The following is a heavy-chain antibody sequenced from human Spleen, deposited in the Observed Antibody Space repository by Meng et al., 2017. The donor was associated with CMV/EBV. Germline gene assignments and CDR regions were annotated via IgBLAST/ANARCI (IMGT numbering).Heavy chain of an antibody. Sequence: AISGDSVSSNSAAWNWIRQSSSRGLEWLGRTYYRSKRYNDYAVSVKSRITINPDTSKNQFSLQLNSVTPEDTAVYYCARGGFNNGWAWGQGTLVTVSS. CDR2: TYYRSKRYN. CDR3: ARGGFNNGWA. D-gene: IGHD6-19*01. V-gene: IGHV6-1*01. CDR1: GDSVSSNSAA. J-gene: IGHJ4*02.